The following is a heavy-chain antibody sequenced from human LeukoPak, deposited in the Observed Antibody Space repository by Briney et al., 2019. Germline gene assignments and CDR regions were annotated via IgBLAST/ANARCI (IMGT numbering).Heavy chain of an antibody. Sequence: SSETLSLTCTVSGGSISSYYWSWIRQPPGKGLEWIGYIYYSGSTNYNPSLKSRVTISVDTSKNQFSLNVSSVTAADTAVYYCARSRGSSGWIDYWGQGTLVTVSS. CDR1: GGSISSYY. J-gene: IGHJ4*02. CDR2: IYYSGST. D-gene: IGHD6-19*01. V-gene: IGHV4-59*01. CDR3: ARSRGSSGWIDY.